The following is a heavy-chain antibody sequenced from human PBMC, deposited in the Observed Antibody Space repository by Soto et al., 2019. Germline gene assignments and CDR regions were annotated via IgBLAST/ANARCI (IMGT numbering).Heavy chain of an antibody. CDR1: VGSFSSGGYY. Sequence: QLQLQESGPGLVKPSQTLSLACTVSVGSFSSGGYYWSWIRQLPGKGLEWIGYIYYSGSTYYNPSLKSRFTISLDTSKNKFSLKLSSVTAADTAVYYCARATSFSGHHGYWGQGTLVTVSS. CDR3: ARATSFSGHHGY. J-gene: IGHJ4*02. D-gene: IGHD7-27*01. V-gene: IGHV4-31*03. CDR2: IYYSGST.